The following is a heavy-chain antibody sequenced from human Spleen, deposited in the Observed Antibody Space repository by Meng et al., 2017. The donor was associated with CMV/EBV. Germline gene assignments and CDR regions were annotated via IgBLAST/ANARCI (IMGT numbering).Heavy chain of an antibody. CDR1: GFAFDNYA. D-gene: IGHD3-16*02. J-gene: IGHJ4*02. V-gene: IGHV3-23*01. CDR3: AKGLDGYVWGTYRLFDH. Sequence: GGSLRLSCAASGFAFDNYAMSWVRQAPGKGLEWVSAISGSGRSIYYADSVKGRFTISRDNSKNTLYLQMNSLRAGDTAVYYCAKGLDGYVWGTYRLFDHWGQGTLVTVSS. CDR2: ISGSGRSI.